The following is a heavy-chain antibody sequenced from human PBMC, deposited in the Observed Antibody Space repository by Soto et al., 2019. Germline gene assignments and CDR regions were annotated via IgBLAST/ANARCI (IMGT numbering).Heavy chain of an antibody. V-gene: IGHV3-33*01. CDR3: ARDYDFWSGYYSYGMDV. CDR1: GFTFSSYG. Sequence: GGSLRLSCAASGFTFSSYGMHWVRQAPGKGLEWVAVIWYDGSNKYYADSVKGRFTISRDNSKNTLYLQMNSLRAEDTAVYYCARDYDFWSGYYSYGMDVWGQGTTVTVSS. CDR2: IWYDGSNK. J-gene: IGHJ6*02. D-gene: IGHD3-3*01.